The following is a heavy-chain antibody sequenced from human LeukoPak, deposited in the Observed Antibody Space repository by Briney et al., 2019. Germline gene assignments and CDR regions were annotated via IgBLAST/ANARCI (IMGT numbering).Heavy chain of an antibody. V-gene: IGHV3-30*09. CDR2: ISYDGGIE. J-gene: IGHJ4*02. D-gene: IGHD4-23*01. CDR3: AKGGAQRTLRWGLDY. Sequence: GGSLRLSCAASGFTFSNYYMHWVRQAPGKGLEWVALISYDGGIEYHGDSVRGRFAISRDNPKNTLYLQLNSLGPEDTAVYYCAKGGAQRTLRWGLDYWGQGTLVTVSS. CDR1: GFTFSNYY.